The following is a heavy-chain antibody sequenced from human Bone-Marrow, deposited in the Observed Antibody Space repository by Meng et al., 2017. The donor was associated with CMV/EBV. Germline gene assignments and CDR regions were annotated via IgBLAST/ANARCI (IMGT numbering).Heavy chain of an antibody. Sequence: GGSLRLSCTASGFTFADYGLTWVRQAPGKGLEWLGFIRHKVFGGTAPYAASVRGRFTISRDDSKSIAFLQMDSLKTEDTAVYYCTRDPSSVNNWNSEGWFDPWGQGTLVTVSS. V-gene: IGHV3-49*04. CDR2: IRHKVFGGTA. CDR3: TRDPSSVNNWNSEGWFDP. CDR1: GFTFADYG. D-gene: IGHD1-7*01. J-gene: IGHJ5*02.